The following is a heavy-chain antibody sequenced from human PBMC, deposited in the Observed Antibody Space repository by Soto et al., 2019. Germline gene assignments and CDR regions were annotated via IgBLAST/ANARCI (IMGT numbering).Heavy chain of an antibody. Sequence: PGGSLRLSCAASGFTFSDYYMSWIRQAPGKGLEWVSYISSSSSYTNYADSVKGRFTISRDNAKNSLYLQMNSLRAEDTAVYYCAKVIDDFWSGYYFIFDYWGQGTLVTVSS. J-gene: IGHJ4*02. V-gene: IGHV3-11*05. D-gene: IGHD3-3*01. CDR1: GFTFSDYY. CDR3: AKVIDDFWSGYYFIFDY. CDR2: ISSSSSYT.